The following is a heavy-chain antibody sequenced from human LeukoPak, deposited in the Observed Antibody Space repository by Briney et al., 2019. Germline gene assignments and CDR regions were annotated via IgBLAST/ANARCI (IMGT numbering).Heavy chain of an antibody. CDR1: GGSISSSSYY. D-gene: IGHD5-18*01. Sequence: SETLSLTCTVSGGSISSSSYYWGWIRQPPGKGLEWFGSIYYSGSTYYNPSLKSRVTISVDTSKNQFSLKLSSVTAADTAVYYCAREAYSYGYGSNYYYGMDVWGQGTTVTVSS. V-gene: IGHV4-39*07. CDR2: IYYSGST. J-gene: IGHJ6*02. CDR3: AREAYSYGYGSNYYYGMDV.